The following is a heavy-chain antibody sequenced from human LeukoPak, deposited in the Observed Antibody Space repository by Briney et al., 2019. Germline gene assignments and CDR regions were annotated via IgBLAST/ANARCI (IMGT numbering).Heavy chain of an antibody. Sequence: SETLSLTCTVSGGSIDSYHWSWIRHPAGRGLEWIGRIYTSGSTNYNPSLKSRVTISVDTSKNQFSLKLRSVTAADTAMYYCAREVGNKEKGYYYYYMDVWGKGTTVTISS. CDR3: AREVGNKEKGYYYYYMDV. D-gene: IGHD1/OR15-1a*01. J-gene: IGHJ6*03. CDR2: IYTSGST. CDR1: GGSIDSYH. V-gene: IGHV4-4*07.